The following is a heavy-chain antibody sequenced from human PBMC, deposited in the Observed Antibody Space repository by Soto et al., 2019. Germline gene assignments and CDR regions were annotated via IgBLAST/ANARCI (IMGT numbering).Heavy chain of an antibody. J-gene: IGHJ5*02. Sequence: LQESGPGLAKPSQTLSLTCFVSGYSISAGGYYWSWIRHHPGKGLEWIGSFYSSGSIIYNPSLRSRVSISGDTSSNQFSMSLTSVTAADTARYYCARMYSSGSGWFHPWGQGTLVTVSS. CDR1: GYSISAGGYY. CDR3: ARMYSSGSGWFHP. D-gene: IGHD6-19*01. V-gene: IGHV4-31*03. CDR2: FYSSGSI.